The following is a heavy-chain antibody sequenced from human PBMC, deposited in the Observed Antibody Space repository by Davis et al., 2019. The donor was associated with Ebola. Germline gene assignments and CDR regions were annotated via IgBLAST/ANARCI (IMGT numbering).Heavy chain of an antibody. J-gene: IGHJ4*02. Sequence: MPSETLSLTCAVYGGSFSGYYWSWIRQPPGKGLEWIGEINHSGSTNYNPSLKSRVTISVDTSKNQFSLKLSSVTAADTAVYYCARQYFTRGNYLDHWGQGALVTVSS. CDR3: ARQYFTRGNYLDH. CDR1: GGSFSGYY. D-gene: IGHD3-10*01. V-gene: IGHV4-34*01. CDR2: INHSGST.